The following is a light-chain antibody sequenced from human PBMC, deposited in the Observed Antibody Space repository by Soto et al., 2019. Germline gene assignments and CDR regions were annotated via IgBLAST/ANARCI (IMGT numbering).Light chain of an antibody. CDR3: QQYYRPWT. CDR1: QSVLYSSNNKNY. J-gene: IGKJ1*01. CDR2: WAS. V-gene: IGKV4-1*01. Sequence: DIVMTQSPDSLAVSLGERATINCKSSQSVLYSSNNKNYLAWYQQKPGQPPKLLIYWASTRESGVPDRFSGSGSGTDFTPTISRLQAEDVAVYYCQQYYRPWTFGRGNKVEIK.